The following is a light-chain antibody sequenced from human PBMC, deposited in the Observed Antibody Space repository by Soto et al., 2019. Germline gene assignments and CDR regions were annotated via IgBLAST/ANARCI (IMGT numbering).Light chain of an antibody. CDR2: DVS. J-gene: IGLJ1*01. CDR1: SSDVGGYNY. V-gene: IGLV2-11*01. CDR3: CSYAGSYTEV. Sequence: QSVLTQPSSVSLSPGQSVTISCTGTSSDVGGYNYVSWYQQHPGKAPKLMIYDVSKRPSGVPDRFSGSKSGNTASLTISGLQAEDEADYYCCSYAGSYTEVFGTGTKVTVL.